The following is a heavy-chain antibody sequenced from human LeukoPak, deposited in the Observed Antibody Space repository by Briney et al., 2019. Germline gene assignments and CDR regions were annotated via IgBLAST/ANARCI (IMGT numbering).Heavy chain of an antibody. V-gene: IGHV1-2*02. CDR1: GYTFTGYY. Sequence: GASVKVSCKASGYTFTGYYMHWVRQAPGQGLEWMGWINPNSGGTNYAQKFQGRVTMTRDTSISTAYMELSGLRSDDTAVYYCARRLRYYDSSGSTNWFDPWGQGTLVTVSS. D-gene: IGHD3-22*01. CDR3: ARRLRYYDSSGSTNWFDP. J-gene: IGHJ5*02. CDR2: INPNSGGT.